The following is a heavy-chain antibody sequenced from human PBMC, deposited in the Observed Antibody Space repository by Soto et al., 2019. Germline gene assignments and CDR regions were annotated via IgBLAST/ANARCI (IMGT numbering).Heavy chain of an antibody. CDR2: INPNSGDT. Sequence: QVQLVQCGAEVKKPGASVKVSCKASGYTFTAYYMHWVRQAPGQGLEWMGWINPNSGDTNYAQKFQGRVTMTRDTSISTAYMELSRLRSDDTAMYYCAKIATAGDFDPWGQGTLVTVSS. J-gene: IGHJ5*02. V-gene: IGHV1-2*02. D-gene: IGHD6-13*01. CDR3: AKIATAGDFDP. CDR1: GYTFTAYY.